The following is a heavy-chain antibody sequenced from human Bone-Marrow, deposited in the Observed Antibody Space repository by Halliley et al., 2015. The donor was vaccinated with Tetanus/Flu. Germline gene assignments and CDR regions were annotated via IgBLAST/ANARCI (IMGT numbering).Heavy chain of an antibody. CDR2: IKQDGSDK. CDR1: GFTFSSYY. CDR3: ARESVFCGGDCYDDASDI. D-gene: IGHD2-21*02. J-gene: IGHJ3*02. V-gene: IGHV3-7*03. Sequence: SLRLSCAASGFTFSSYYMTWVRQAPGKGLEWVANIKQDGSDKYYVDSVKGRFTISRDNAKNSLYLQMNSLRVEDTAIYYCARESVFCGGDCYDDASDIWGQGPMVTVSS.